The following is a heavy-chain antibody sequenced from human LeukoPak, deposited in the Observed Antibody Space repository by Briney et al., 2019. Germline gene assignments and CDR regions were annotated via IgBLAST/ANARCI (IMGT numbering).Heavy chain of an antibody. CDR2: IYPRDSDT. Sequence: GESLKISCKASGYSFSSYWIGWVRQMPGKGLEWMGIIYPRDSDTRYSPSFRGQVTISVDRSINSAYLHWSSLKAPDTAIYYCARRRDGTGSPLEYWGQGTLVTVSS. J-gene: IGHJ4*02. CDR1: GYSFSSYW. V-gene: IGHV5-51*01. D-gene: IGHD2-8*02. CDR3: ARRRDGTGSPLEY.